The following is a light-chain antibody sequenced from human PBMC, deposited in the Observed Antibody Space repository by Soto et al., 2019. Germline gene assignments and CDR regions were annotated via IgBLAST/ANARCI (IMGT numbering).Light chain of an antibody. V-gene: IGKV3-11*01. CDR2: DAS. Sequence: EIVLTQSPATLSLSPGERATLSCRASQSVSSYLAWYQQKPGQGPRLLIYDASNRASGIPARFSGSGSGTDFTLTISSLEPEDFAVYHCQQRSNWPSITFGQGTRLEIK. CDR3: QQRSNWPSIT. CDR1: QSVSSY. J-gene: IGKJ5*01.